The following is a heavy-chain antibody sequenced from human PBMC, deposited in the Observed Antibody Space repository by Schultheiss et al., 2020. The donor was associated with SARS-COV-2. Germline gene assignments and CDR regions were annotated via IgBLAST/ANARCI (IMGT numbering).Heavy chain of an antibody. CDR2: INAGNGNT. CDR3: ARDRTPWGIPVAGEGVDFDYYYGMDV. J-gene: IGHJ6*02. Sequence: ASVKVSCKASGYTFTSYAMHWVRQAPGQRLEWMGWINAGNGNTNYAQKLQGRVTMTTDTSTSTAYMELRSLRSDDTAVYYCARDRTPWGIPVAGEGVDFDYYYGMDVWGQGTTVTVSS. V-gene: IGHV1-3*01. CDR1: GYTFTSYA. D-gene: IGHD6-19*01.